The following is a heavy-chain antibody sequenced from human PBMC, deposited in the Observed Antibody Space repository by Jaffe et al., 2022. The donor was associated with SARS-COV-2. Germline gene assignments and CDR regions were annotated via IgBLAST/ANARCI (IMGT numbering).Heavy chain of an antibody. CDR1: GFTFRSYV. J-gene: IGHJ6*02. V-gene: IGHV3-23*01. CDR3: GLSHHYYDMDV. D-gene: IGHD6-19*01. CDR2: LIGGGGDT. Sequence: EVQLLESGGGLVQPGGSLRLSCAASGFTFRSYVMTWVRQAPGMGLECVSLIGGGGDTYYADSVKGRFSISRDNSKNTLHLQMNSLRAEDTAVYYCGLSHHYYDMDVWGQGTTVTVSS.